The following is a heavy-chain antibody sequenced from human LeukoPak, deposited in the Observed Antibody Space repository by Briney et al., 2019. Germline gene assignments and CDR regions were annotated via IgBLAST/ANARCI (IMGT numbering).Heavy chain of an antibody. CDR2: MNPNSGNT. J-gene: IGHJ6*02. D-gene: IGHD6-13*01. Sequence: GASVKVSCKASGYTFTSYDINWVRQATGQGLEWMGWMNPNSGNTGYARKFQGRVTMTRNTSISTAYMELSSLRSEDTAVYYCARVYSSSWYYYYGMDVWGQGTTVTVSS. V-gene: IGHV1-8*01. CDR3: ARVYSSSWYYYYGMDV. CDR1: GYTFTSYD.